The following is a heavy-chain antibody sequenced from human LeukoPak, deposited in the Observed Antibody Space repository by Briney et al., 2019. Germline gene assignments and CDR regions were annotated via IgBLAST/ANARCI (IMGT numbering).Heavy chain of an antibody. CDR2: IKQDESEK. V-gene: IGHV3-7*01. J-gene: IGHJ4*02. D-gene: IGHD2-2*01. Sequence: PGGSLRLSCSASGFTFSNYWMSWVRQAPGKGLERVANIKQDESEKYYVDSVKGRFTISRDNAKSSLYLQMNSLRAGDTAVYYCARALDSSSSRYQAFEEWGQGTLVTVSS. CDR1: GFTFSNYW. CDR3: ARALDSSSSRYQAFEE.